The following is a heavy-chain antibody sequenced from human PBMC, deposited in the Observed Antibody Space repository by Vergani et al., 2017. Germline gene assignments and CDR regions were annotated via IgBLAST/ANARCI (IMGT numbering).Heavy chain of an antibody. J-gene: IGHJ4*02. D-gene: IGHD1-1*01. V-gene: IGHV4-39*01. CDR3: ASSNGGGGGTIDY. CDR1: GGSISSSSYY. Sequence: QLQLQESGPGLVKPSETLSLTCTVSGGSISSSSYYWGWIRQPPGKGLEWIGSIYYSGSTYYNPSLKSRVTISVDTSKNQFSLKLSSVTAADTAVYYCASSNGGGGGTIDYWGQGTLVTVSS. CDR2: IYYSGST.